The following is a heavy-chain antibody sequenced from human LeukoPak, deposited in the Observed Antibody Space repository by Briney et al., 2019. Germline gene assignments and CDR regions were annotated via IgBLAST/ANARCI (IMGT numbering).Heavy chain of an antibody. CDR1: GGAINSRNQY. CDR3: ARRVATSGNFFDY. J-gene: IGHJ4*02. V-gene: IGHV4-39*01. Sequence: SETLSLTCTVVGGAINSRNQYWGWIRQSPGKGLEWIGSIYYSGSVNDNPSLQSRVTISVDTSRNQFSLKLTSMTVAGTGVYFCARRVATSGNFFDYWGPGTLVTVS. CDR2: IYYSGSV. D-gene: IGHD3-3*01.